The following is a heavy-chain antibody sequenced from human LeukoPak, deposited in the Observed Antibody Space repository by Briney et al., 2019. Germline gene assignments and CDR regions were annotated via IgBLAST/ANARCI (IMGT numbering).Heavy chain of an antibody. D-gene: IGHD3/OR15-3a*01. CDR2: INHSGST. V-gene: IGHV4-34*01. J-gene: IGHJ6*03. Sequence: SETLSLTCAVYGGSFSGYYWSWIRQPPGKGLEWIGEINHSGSTNYNPSLKSRVTISVDTSKNQFSLKLSSVTAADTAVYYCARMPRSRFWTPYYYYYMDVWGKGTTVTVSS. CDR3: ARMPRSRFWTPYYYYYMDV. CDR1: GGSFSGYY.